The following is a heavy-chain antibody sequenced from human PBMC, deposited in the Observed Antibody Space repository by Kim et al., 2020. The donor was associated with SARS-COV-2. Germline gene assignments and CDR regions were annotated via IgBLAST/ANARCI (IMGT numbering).Heavy chain of an antibody. D-gene: IGHD1-26*01. CDR2: MNGEGSSP. Sequence: GGSLRLSCTVSGFTLSSSWMHWVRQAPGKGLAWVSRMNGEGSSPTYADPVKGRFTISSDNAKNTLFLQMGSLRVDDTAVYYCARGPWGAASLWGQGTLVT. CDR1: GFTLSSSW. CDR3: ARGPWGAASL. V-gene: IGHV3-74*01. J-gene: IGHJ4*02.